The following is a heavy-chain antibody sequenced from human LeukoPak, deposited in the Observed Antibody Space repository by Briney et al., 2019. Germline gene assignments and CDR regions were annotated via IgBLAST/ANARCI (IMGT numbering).Heavy chain of an antibody. V-gene: IGHV4-39*01. D-gene: IGHD3-3*01. CDR3: ARQVSYDFWAPNYMDV. Sequence: SETLSLTCTVSGGSISSSSYYRGWIRQPPGKGLEGIGSIYYSGSTYYNPSLKSRATISVDTSKNQFSLKLSSVTAADTAVYYCARQVSYDFWAPNYMDVWGKGTTVTVSS. CDR2: IYYSGST. J-gene: IGHJ6*03. CDR1: GGSISSSSYY.